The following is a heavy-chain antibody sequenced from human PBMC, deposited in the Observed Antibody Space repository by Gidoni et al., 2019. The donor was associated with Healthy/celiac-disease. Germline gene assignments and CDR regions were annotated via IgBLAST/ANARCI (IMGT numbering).Heavy chain of an antibody. CDR3: AREFRGGKRLDY. CDR2: INHSGST. V-gene: IGHV4-34*01. D-gene: IGHD3-10*01. Sequence: QVPLQQWGAGLLKPPETLSPTRAVYGGSFSGYYWSWIRPPPGKGLEWIGEINHSGSTNYNPSLKSRVTISVDTSKNQFSLKLSSVTAADPAVYYCAREFRGGKRLDYWGQGTLVTVSS. CDR1: GGSFSGYY. J-gene: IGHJ4*02.